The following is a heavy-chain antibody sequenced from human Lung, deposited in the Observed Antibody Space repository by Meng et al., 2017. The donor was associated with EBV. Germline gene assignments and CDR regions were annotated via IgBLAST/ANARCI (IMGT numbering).Heavy chain of an antibody. V-gene: IGHV4-34*01. Sequence: QGQTQQWGAGLLKPSETLSLTCAVYGGSFSGYYWSWIRQPPGKGLEWIGEINHSGSTNSNPSLKSRVTISVDTSKNQFSLKLSSVTAADTAVYYCARGRIKWLPLIWGQGTLVTVSS. J-gene: IGHJ4*02. CDR1: GGSFSGYY. D-gene: IGHD5-12*01. CDR2: INHSGST. CDR3: ARGRIKWLPLI.